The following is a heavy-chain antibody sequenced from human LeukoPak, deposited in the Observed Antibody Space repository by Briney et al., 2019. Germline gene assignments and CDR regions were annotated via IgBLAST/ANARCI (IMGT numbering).Heavy chain of an antibody. J-gene: IGHJ4*02. V-gene: IGHV4-34*01. CDR2: INHSGST. CDR3: ARRERGDFDY. CDR1: GGSFSGYY. D-gene: IGHD1-26*01. Sequence: SETLSLTCAVYGGSFSGYYWSWIRQPPGKGLEWIGEINHSGSTNYNPSLKSRVTISVDTSKNQFSLKLSSVTAADTAVYYCARRERGDFDYWGQGTLVTVSS.